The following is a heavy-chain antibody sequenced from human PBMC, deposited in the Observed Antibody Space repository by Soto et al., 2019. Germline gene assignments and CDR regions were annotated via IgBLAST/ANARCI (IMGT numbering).Heavy chain of an antibody. CDR3: AGTTAGTGFGY. V-gene: IGHV3-73*01. CDR1: GFTFSGSA. D-gene: IGHD3-16*01. J-gene: IGHJ4*02. CDR2: IRSKANSYAT. Sequence: EVQLVESGGGLVQPGGSLKLSCAASGFTFSGSAMHWVRQASGKGLEWVGRIRSKANSYATAYAASVKGRFTISRDDSKNTAYLQMNSLKTEDTAVYHCAGTTAGTGFGYWGQGTLVTVSS.